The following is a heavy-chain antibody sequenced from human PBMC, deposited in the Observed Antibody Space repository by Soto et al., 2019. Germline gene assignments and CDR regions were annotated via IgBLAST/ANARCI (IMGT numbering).Heavy chain of an antibody. V-gene: IGHV3-23*01. Sequence: GGSLRLSCAASGFTFSSYAMNWVRQAPEKGLEWVSTLSGSGRSTYYADSAKGRFTISRDNSKNTLYLQMNSLRAEDTAVYYCANDYYDPSGLWFQYWGQGTLVTVSS. J-gene: IGHJ1*01. D-gene: IGHD3-22*01. CDR2: LSGSGRST. CDR3: ANDYYDPSGLWFQY. CDR1: GFTFSSYA.